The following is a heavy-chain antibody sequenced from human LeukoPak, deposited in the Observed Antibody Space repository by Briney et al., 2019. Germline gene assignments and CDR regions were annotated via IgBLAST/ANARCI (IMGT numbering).Heavy chain of an antibody. CDR3: AREGSGSYYPKWFDP. V-gene: IGHV3-7*03. CDR2: IKQDGSEK. Sequence: GGSLRLSCAASGFTFSSYWMSWVRQAPGKGLEWVANIKQDGSEKYYVDSVKGRFTISRDNAKNSVFLQMNSLRAEDTAVYYCAREGSGSYYPKWFDPWGQGTLVTVSS. J-gene: IGHJ5*02. D-gene: IGHD3-10*01. CDR1: GFTFSSYW.